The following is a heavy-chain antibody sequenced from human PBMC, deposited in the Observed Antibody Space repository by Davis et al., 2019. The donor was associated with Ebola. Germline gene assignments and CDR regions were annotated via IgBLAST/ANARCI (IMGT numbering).Heavy chain of an antibody. V-gene: IGHV3-74*01. CDR1: GFTFSSYW. D-gene: IGHD1-14*01. J-gene: IGHJ2*01. CDR3: ARDLPGGDWYFDL. Sequence: GESLKISCAVSGFTFSSYWMHWVRQAPGKGLVWVSRINPDGSTTDYADSVRGRFTISRDNAKNTLYLQMSSLRAEDTAVYYCARDLPGGDWYFDLWGRGTLVTVSS. CDR2: INPDGSTT.